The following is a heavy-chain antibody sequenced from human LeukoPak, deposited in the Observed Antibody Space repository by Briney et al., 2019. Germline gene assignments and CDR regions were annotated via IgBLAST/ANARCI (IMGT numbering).Heavy chain of an antibody. V-gene: IGHV1-18*01. J-gene: IGHJ4*02. Sequence: GASLKVSCRASGYTFTSYGISWVRQAPGQGLEWMGWISAYNGNTNYAQKLQGRVTMTTDTSTSTAYMELWSLRTDDTAVYYCARTYVIVGATTEGSIVDYWGQGTLVTVSS. CDR1: GYTFTSYG. CDR2: ISAYNGNT. CDR3: ARTYVIVGATTEGSIVDY. D-gene: IGHD1-26*01.